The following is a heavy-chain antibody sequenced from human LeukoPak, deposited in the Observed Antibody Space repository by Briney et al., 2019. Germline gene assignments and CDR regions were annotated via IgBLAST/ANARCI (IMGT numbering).Heavy chain of an antibody. CDR3: AREYNSYGSLTLDY. D-gene: IGHD5-18*01. CDR1: GGSISGSSYY. CDR2: IYYSGST. J-gene: IGHJ4*02. V-gene: IGHV4-39*02. Sequence: PSETLSLTCTASGGSISGSSYYWGWIRQPPGKGLEWIGSIYYSGSTYYNPSLKSRVTISIDTSKNQFSLKLNSVTAADTAVYYCAREYNSYGSLTLDYWGQGTLVTVSS.